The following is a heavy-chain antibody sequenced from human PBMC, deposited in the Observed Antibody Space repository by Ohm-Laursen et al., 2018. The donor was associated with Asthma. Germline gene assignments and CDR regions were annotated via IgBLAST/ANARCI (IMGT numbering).Heavy chain of an antibody. Sequence: SLRLSCTASGFTFSGYWMRWVRQAPGKGLVWVSRINSDGSSTTYADSVRGRFTISRDNAKNTLYLQINSLRAEDTAVYYCARDYYGSGAYWGQGTLVTVSS. D-gene: IGHD3-10*01. CDR2: INSDGSST. CDR1: GFTFSGYW. CDR3: ARDYYGSGAY. V-gene: IGHV3-74*01. J-gene: IGHJ4*02.